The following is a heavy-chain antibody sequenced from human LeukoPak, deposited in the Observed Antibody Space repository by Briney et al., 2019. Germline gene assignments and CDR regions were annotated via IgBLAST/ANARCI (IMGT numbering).Heavy chain of an antibody. CDR2: IIPIFDTA. V-gene: IGHV1-69*05. D-gene: IGHD1-26*01. Sequence: SVKVSCKASGCTFSSYAISWVRQAPGQGLEWMGRIIPIFDTANYAQKFQGRVTITTDEFTSTAYMELSSLRSEDTAVYYCARDLGIVGATTSYYYYMDVWGKGTTVTVSS. CDR3: ARDLGIVGATTSYYYYMDV. CDR1: GCTFSSYA. J-gene: IGHJ6*03.